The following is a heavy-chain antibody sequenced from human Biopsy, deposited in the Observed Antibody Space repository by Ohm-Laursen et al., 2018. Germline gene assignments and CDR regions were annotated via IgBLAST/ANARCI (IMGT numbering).Heavy chain of an antibody. CDR1: GFTFSSNA. V-gene: IGHV3-21*01. D-gene: IGHD2-8*01. CDR3: ARDGEAKYCKHGVCPSDF. Sequence: SLRLSCAASGFTFSSNAMNRVRQAPGKGLEWVSSISASGNHIYYTDSVKGRFTVSRDNGKNSVYLQMNSLRVEDTAVYYCARDGEAKYCKHGVCPSDFWGQGTLVTVSS. J-gene: IGHJ4*02. CDR2: ISASGNHI.